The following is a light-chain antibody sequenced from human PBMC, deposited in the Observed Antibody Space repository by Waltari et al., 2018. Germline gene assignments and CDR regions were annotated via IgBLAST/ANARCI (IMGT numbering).Light chain of an antibody. Sequence: EIEMTRSPASLSVSPGETAIPTCRASPNIGTSISWVQLRPGRAPRHRIYGASTRATGIPARFSASGSGTEFSLTISSLQSDDFAVYYCLQYNNWPYTFCQGTRLEIK. CDR2: GAS. CDR1: PNIGTS. J-gene: IGKJ2*01. CDR3: LQYNNWPYT. V-gene: IGKV3-15*01.